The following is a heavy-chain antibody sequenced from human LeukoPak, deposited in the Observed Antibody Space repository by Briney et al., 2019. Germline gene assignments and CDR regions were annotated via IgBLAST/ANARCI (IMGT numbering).Heavy chain of an antibody. CDR3: ARAMTYYYDSSGYLLDY. D-gene: IGHD3-22*01. CDR2: ISYDGSNK. V-gene: IGHV3-30*01. CDR1: GFTFSSYA. J-gene: IGHJ4*02. Sequence: GGSLRLSCAASGFTFSSYAMHWVRQAPGKGLEWVAVISYDGSNKYYADSVKGRFTISRDNSKNTLYLQMNSLRAEDTAVYYCARAMTYYYDSSGYLLDYWGQGTLVTVSS.